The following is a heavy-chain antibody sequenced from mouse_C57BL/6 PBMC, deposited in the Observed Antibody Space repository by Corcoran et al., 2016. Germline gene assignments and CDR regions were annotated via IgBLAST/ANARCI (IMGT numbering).Heavy chain of an antibody. V-gene: IGHV8-12*01. Sequence: HGTLKASGPGILQSSQTLSLTCSFSGFSLSTSGMGVSWIRQPSGKGLEWLAPIYWDDDKRYNPSRKIRLTIPKDTSRDQVLLKITSADTAATATCYSAGLWLRNYFDYWGQGTTLTVSS. CDR3: AGLWLRNYFDY. D-gene: IGHD2-2*01. CDR1: GFSLSTSGMG. CDR2: IYWDDDK. J-gene: IGHJ2*01.